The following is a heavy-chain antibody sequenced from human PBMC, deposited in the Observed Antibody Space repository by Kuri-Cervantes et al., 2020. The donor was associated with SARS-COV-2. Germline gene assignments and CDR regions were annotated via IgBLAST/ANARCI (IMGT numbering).Heavy chain of an antibody. Sequence: LKISCAASGFMFNRYDMHWVRQAPGKGLEWVAVISHDGKNKKCIASGKGRFTISRDNSQNTLYLHMKSLRSEDTAMYYCAKDRVGVQDFWGQGTLVTVSS. CDR3: AKDRVGVQDF. V-gene: IGHV3-30*18. J-gene: IGHJ4*02. CDR2: ISHDGKNK. CDR1: GFMFNRYD. D-gene: IGHD2-21*01.